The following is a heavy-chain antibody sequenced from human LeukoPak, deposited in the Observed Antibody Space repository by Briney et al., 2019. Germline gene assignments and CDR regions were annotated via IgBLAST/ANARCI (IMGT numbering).Heavy chain of an antibody. CDR3: ARDSSDGYYFDY. D-gene: IGHD3-3*01. CDR1: GGSISGTSYY. V-gene: IGHV4-30-2*01. CDR2: IYHSGST. Sequence: SETLSLTCTVSGGSISGTSYYWGWIRQPPGKGLEWIGYIYHSGSTYYNPSLKSRVTISVDRSKNQFSLKLSSVTAADTAVYYCARDSSDGYYFDYWGQGTLVTVSS. J-gene: IGHJ4*02.